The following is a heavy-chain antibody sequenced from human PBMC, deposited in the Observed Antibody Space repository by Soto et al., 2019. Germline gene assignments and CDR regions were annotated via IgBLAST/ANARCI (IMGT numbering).Heavy chain of an antibody. D-gene: IGHD2-21*02. CDR1: GYTFTSYA. V-gene: IGHV1-3*01. J-gene: IGHJ4*02. Sequence: ASVKASCKASGYTFTSYAMHCVRQAPGQRLEWMGWINAGNGNTKYSQKFQGRVTITRDTSVSTAYMELSSLRSEDTAVYYCARSIVVVTALDYWGQGTLVTVS. CDR3: ARSIVVVTALDY. CDR2: INAGNGNT.